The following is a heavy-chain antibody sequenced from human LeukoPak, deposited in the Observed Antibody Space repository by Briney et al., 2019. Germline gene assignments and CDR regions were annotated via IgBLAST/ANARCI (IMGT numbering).Heavy chain of an antibody. Sequence: SVKVSCKASVGTFSSYAISWVRQGPGQGLEWMGGIIPIFGTANYAQKFQGRVTITTDESTSTAYMELSSLRSEDTAVYYCARGGYYDSSGYSDYYYYMDVWGKETTVTVSS. D-gene: IGHD3-22*01. V-gene: IGHV1-69*05. CDR3: ARGGYYDSSGYSDYYYYMDV. J-gene: IGHJ6*03. CDR1: VGTFSSYA. CDR2: IIPIFGTA.